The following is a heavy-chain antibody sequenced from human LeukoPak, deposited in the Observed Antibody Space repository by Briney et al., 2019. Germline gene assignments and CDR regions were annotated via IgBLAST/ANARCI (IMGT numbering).Heavy chain of an antibody. CDR1: GGSFSGYY. CDR3: ARDRGRYVWGSYLPPTSLGY. CDR2: INHSGST. Sequence: SETLSLTCAVYGGSFSGYYWSWIRQPPGKGLEWIGEINHSGSTNYNPSLKSRVTISVDTSKNQFSLKLSSVTAADTAVYYCARDRGRYVWGSYLPPTSLGYWGQGTLVTVSS. J-gene: IGHJ4*02. V-gene: IGHV4-34*01. D-gene: IGHD3-16*02.